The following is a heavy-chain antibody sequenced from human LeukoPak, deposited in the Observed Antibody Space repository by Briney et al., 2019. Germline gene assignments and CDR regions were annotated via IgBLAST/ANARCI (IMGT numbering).Heavy chain of an antibody. CDR2: ISGSGGST. J-gene: IGHJ4*02. D-gene: IGHD6-13*01. Sequence: GGSLRLSCAASGFTFSSYAMSWVRQAPGKGLEWVSDISGSGGSTYYADSVKGRFTISRDSSKNTLYLQMNSLRAEDTAVYYCAKSFGIIAGAGLFDYWGQGTLVTVSS. V-gene: IGHV3-23*01. CDR1: GFTFSSYA. CDR3: AKSFGIIAGAGLFDY.